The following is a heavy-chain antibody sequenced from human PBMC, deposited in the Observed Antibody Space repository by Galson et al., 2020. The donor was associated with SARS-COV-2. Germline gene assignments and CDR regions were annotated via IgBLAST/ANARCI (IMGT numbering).Heavy chain of an antibody. D-gene: IGHD3-3*01. Sequence: SATLSLTCTVSGGSIENYYWSCIRKPPGKGLEWIGYIHFDGDTYYNPSPKSRVTISLDTSKTQFSLKLTSVTAADTAVYYCSRAPHYDFRFDPWGQGTLVTVSS. CDR1: GGSIENYY. J-gene: IGHJ5*02. CDR2: IHFDGDT. V-gene: IGHV4-59*01. CDR3: SRAPHYDFRFDP.